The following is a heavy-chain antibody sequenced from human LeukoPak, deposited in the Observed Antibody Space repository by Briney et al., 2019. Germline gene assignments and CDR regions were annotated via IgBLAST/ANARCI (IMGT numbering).Heavy chain of an antibody. D-gene: IGHD5-12*01. CDR1: GYSFTSYW. V-gene: IGHV5-51*01. Sequence: GESLKISCKGSGYSFTSYWIGWVRQMPGKGLEWMGIIYPGDSDTTYGPSFQGQVTISADKSISTAYLQWSSLKASDTAMYYCARRVGKGYSDYDKELDWFDPWGQGTLVTVSS. CDR3: ARRVGKGYSDYDKELDWFDP. CDR2: IYPGDSDT. J-gene: IGHJ5*02.